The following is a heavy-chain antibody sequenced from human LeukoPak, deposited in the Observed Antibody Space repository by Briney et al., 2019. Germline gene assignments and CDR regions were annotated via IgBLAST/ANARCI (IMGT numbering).Heavy chain of an antibody. D-gene: IGHD3-10*01. CDR1: GGSISSYY. CDR3: TRSGSYGDDAFDI. CDR2: IYYSGST. V-gene: IGHV4-59*08. Sequence: SETLSLTCTVSGGSISSYYWSWIRQPPGKGQEWIGYIYYSGSTNYNPSLKSRVTISVDTSKNQFSLKLSSVTAADTAVYYCTRSGSYGDDAFDIWGQGTMVTVSS. J-gene: IGHJ3*02.